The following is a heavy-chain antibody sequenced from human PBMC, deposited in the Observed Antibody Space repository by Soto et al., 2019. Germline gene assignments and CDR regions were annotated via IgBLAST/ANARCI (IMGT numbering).Heavy chain of an antibody. CDR3: AGSSGVSATNWFDA. CDR2: VYYSGSA. D-gene: IGHD3-10*01. CDR1: GCFISSINW. J-gene: IGHJ5*02. Sequence: PSETLSLTCAVSGCFISSINWWSWVRQPPGKGLEWIGEVYYSGSANYNPSLTSRVTMSIDKSKNQFFLNLTSLTAADTAVYYFAGSSGVSATNWFDAWGRGAWVTVS. V-gene: IGHV4-4*02.